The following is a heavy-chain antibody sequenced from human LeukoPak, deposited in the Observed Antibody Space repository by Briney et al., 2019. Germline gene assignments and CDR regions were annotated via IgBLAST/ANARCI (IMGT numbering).Heavy chain of an antibody. CDR1: GGSISSGGYY. D-gene: IGHD1-20*01. V-gene: IGHV4-31*11. J-gene: IGHJ5*02. CDR2: VSYSGST. Sequence: SETLSLTCAVSGGSISSGGYYWTWIRQHPQRGLEWIGYVSYSGSTNYNSSLKSRLTISADTSKNQFYLRLTSVTAADTAVYYCARDPRGDITGTTFDRWGQGTLVTVSS. CDR3: ARDPRGDITGTTFDR.